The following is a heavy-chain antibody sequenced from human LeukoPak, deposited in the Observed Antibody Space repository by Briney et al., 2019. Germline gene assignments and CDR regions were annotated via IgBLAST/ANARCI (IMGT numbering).Heavy chain of an antibody. J-gene: IGHJ3*02. CDR2: IYYSGST. V-gene: IGHV4-59*01. CDR1: GGSISSYY. D-gene: IGHD1-20*01. CDR3: AREEGNWNDLDAFDI. Sequence: PSETLSLTCTVPGGSISSYYWSWIRQPPGKGLEWIGYIYYSGSTNYNPSLKSRVTISVDTSKNQFSLKLSSVTAADTAVYYCAREEGNWNDLDAFDIWGQGTMVTVSS.